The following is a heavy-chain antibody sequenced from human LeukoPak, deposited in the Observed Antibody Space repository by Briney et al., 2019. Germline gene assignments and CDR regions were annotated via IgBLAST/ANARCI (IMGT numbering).Heavy chain of an antibody. CDR3: ARLTGYSSESWFDP. CDR2: IYYSGST. Sequence: SETLSLTCTVSGGSISSSSYYWGWIRQPPGKGLEWIEYIYYSGSTNYNPSLKSRVTISVHTSKNQFSLKLSSVTAADTAVYYCARLTGYSSESWFDPWGQGTLVTVSS. J-gene: IGHJ5*02. D-gene: IGHD3-9*01. CDR1: GGSISSSSYY. V-gene: IGHV4-61*05.